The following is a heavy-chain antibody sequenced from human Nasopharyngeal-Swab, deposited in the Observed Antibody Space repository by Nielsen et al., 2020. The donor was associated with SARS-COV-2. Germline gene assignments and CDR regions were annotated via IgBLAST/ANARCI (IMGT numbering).Heavy chain of an antibody. J-gene: IGHJ6*02. D-gene: IGHD3-10*01. Sequence: ASVKVSCKASGYTSNSYGISWVRQAPGQGLEWMGWISAYNGNTNYAQKLQGRVTMTTDTSTSTAYMELRSLRSDDTAVYYCARDYYGSGSYYYYYYGMDVWGQGTTVTVSS. CDR3: ARDYYGSGSYYYYYYGMDV. CDR1: GYTSNSYG. CDR2: ISAYNGNT. V-gene: IGHV1-18*01.